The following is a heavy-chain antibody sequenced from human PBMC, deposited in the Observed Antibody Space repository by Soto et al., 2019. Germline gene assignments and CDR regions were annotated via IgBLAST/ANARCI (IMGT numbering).Heavy chain of an antibody. Sequence: XSVKVSCKASGYTFTSYYMHWVRQAPGQGLEWMGIINPSGGSTSYAQKFQGRVTITRDTSASTAYMELSSLRSEDTAVYYCARDSSSWPVDYWGQGTLVTVSS. V-gene: IGHV1-46*01. CDR1: GYTFTSYY. D-gene: IGHD6-13*01. CDR3: ARDSSSWPVDY. CDR2: INPSGGST. J-gene: IGHJ4*02.